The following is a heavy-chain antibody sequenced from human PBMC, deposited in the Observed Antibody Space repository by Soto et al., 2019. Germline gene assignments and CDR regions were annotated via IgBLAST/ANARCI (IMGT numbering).Heavy chain of an antibody. CDR1: GGSISSGGYY. J-gene: IGHJ5*02. CDR3: ARDWAKGWFDP. D-gene: IGHD3-16*01. CDR2: IYYSGST. Sequence: ASETLSLTCTVSGGSISSGGYYWSWIRQHPGKGLEWIGYIYYSGSTYYNPSLKSRVTISVDTSKNQFSLKLSSVTAADTAVYYCARDWAKGWFDPWGQGTLVTVSS. V-gene: IGHV4-61*08.